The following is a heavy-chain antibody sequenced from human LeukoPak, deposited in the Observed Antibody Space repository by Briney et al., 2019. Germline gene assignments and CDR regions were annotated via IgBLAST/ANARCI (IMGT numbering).Heavy chain of an antibody. V-gene: IGHV3-21*01. CDR1: GFTFSSYS. CDR2: ISSSTSFI. J-gene: IGHJ4*02. Sequence: GGSLRLSCAASGFTFSSYSMNWIRQAPGKGLEWVSSISSSTSFIYYADSVKGRFTISKDNAKNSLYLQMNSLRAEDTAVYYCARAGGSTVSHSDYWGQGTLVTVSS. CDR3: ARAGGSTVSHSDY. D-gene: IGHD4-17*01.